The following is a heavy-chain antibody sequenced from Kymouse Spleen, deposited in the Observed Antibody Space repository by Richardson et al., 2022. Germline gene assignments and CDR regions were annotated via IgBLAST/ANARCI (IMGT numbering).Heavy chain of an antibody. D-gene: IGHD3-10*01. J-gene: IGHJ6*02. CDR3: ARDPLLWFGELFYYYYGMDV. CDR2: IKQDGSEK. V-gene: IGHV3-7*01. Sequence: EVQLVESGGGLVQPGGSLRLSCAASGFTFSSYWMSWVRQAPGKGLEWVANIKQDGSEKYYVDSVKGRFTISRDNAKNSLYLQMNSLRAEDTAVYYCARDPLLWFGELFYYYYGMDVWGQGTTVTVSS. CDR1: GFTFSSYW.